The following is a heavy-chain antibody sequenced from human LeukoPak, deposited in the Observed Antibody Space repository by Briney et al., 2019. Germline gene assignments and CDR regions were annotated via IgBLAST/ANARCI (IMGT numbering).Heavy chain of an antibody. Sequence: GGSLRLSCAASGFTFSSYGMHWVRQAPGKELEWVAFIRYDGSNKYYADSVKGRFTISRDNSKNTLYLQMNSLRAEDTAVYYCAKASARYSSSWHYMDVWGKGTTVTISS. CDR3: AKASARYSSSWHYMDV. J-gene: IGHJ6*03. CDR2: IRYDGSNK. D-gene: IGHD6-13*01. V-gene: IGHV3-30*02. CDR1: GFTFSSYG.